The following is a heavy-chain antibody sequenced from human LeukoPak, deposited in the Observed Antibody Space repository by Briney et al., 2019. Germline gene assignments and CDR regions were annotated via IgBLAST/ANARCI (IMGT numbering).Heavy chain of an antibody. CDR1: GFTFSSYA. D-gene: IGHD1-26*01. CDR3: AREDGRWELHY. J-gene: IGHJ4*02. Sequence: PGGSLRLSCAASGFTFSSYAMHWVRQAPGKGLEYVSAISSNGGGTYCANSVKGRFTISRDNSKNTLYLQMGSLRVEDMAVYYCAREDGRWELHYWGQGTLVTVSS. V-gene: IGHV3-64*01. CDR2: ISSNGGGT.